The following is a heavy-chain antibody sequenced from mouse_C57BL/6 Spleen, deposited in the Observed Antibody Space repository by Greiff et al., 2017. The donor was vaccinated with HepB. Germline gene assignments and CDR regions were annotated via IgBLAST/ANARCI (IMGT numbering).Heavy chain of an antibody. CDR1: GFTFSDYG. D-gene: IGHD1-2*01. V-gene: IGHV5-17*01. CDR3: ARAGGYYGPGV. J-gene: IGHJ1*03. CDR2: ISSGSSTI. Sequence: EVQVVESGGGLVKPGGSLKLSCAASGFTFSDYGMHWVRQAPEKGLEWVAYISSGSSTIYYADTVKGRFTISRDNAKNTLFLQMTSLRSEDTAMYYCARAGGYYGPGVWGTGTTVTVFS.